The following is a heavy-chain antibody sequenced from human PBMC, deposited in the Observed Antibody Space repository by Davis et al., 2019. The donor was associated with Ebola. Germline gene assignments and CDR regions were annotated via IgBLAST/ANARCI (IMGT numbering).Heavy chain of an antibody. CDR1: GGSISSGGYY. D-gene: IGHD3-10*01. CDR3: ARDAWFGESWGYYYYGMDV. Sequence: SETLSLTCTVSGGSISSGGYYWSWIRQHPGKGLEWIGFIYYSGSTYYNPSLKGRVIISVDTSKNQFSLKMSSVTAADTAVYYCARDAWFGESWGYYYYGMDVWGQGTTVTVSS. CDR2: IYYSGST. J-gene: IGHJ6*02. V-gene: IGHV4-31*03.